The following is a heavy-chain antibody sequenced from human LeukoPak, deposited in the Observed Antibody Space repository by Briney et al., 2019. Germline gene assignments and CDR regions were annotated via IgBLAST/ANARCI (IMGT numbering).Heavy chain of an antibody. CDR1: GGSISSGSYY. J-gene: IGHJ5*02. D-gene: IGHD5-24*01. CDR3: ARGMAVNYFDP. CDR2: IYTSGST. V-gene: IGHV4-61*09. Sequence: SETLSLTCTVSGGSISSGSYYWSWIRQPAGKGLEWIGHIYTSGSTNYNPSLKSRVTISVDTSKNQFSLKLSSVTAADTAVYFCARGMAVNYFDPWGQGTLVTVSS.